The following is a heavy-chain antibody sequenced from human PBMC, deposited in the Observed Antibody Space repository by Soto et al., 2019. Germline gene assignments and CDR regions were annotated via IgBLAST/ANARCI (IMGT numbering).Heavy chain of an antibody. CDR1: GGPISSSSYY. CDR2: IYYSGST. CDR3: ARLLYYDFWSGQYYFDY. Sequence: SETLSLTCTVSGGPISSSSYYWGWIRQPPGKGLEWIGSIYYSGSTYYNPSLKSRVTISVDTSKNQFSLKLSSVTAADTAVYYCARLLYYDFWSGQYYFDYWGQGTLVTVSS. J-gene: IGHJ4*02. V-gene: IGHV4-39*01. D-gene: IGHD3-3*01.